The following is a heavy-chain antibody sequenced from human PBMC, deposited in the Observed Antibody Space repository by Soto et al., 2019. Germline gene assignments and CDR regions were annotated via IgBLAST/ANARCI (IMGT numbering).Heavy chain of an antibody. CDR2: IYYSGST. CDR3: ARARLRAVYAFDI. V-gene: IGHV4-31*03. D-gene: IGHD5-12*01. J-gene: IGHJ3*02. Sequence: KPSETLSLTCTVSGGSVSSGAYYWTWIHQRPGKGLEWIGYIYYSGSTYYSPSLKSRLSISLDTSKNQFSLRLSSVTAADTAMYYCARARLRAVYAFDIWGQGTMVTVSS. CDR1: GGSVSSGAYY.